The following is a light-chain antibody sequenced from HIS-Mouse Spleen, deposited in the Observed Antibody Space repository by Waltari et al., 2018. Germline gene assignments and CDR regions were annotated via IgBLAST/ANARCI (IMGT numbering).Light chain of an antibody. CDR3: QVWVSSSDHVV. CDR2: DDS. Sequence: SYVLTQPPSVSVAPGKTARITCGANNIGSKSLHWYQQKPGQAPVLVVYDDSGRPSVIHEGLSGSNAGNAATLTISRVEGGDEAGYYCQVWVSSSDHVVFGGGTKLTVL. CDR1: NIGSKS. J-gene: IGLJ2*01. V-gene: IGLV3-21*03.